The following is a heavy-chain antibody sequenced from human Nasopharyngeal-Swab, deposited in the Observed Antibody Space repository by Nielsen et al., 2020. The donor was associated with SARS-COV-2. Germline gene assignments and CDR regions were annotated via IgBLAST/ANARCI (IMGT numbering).Heavy chain of an antibody. CDR2: TYYRSKRYN. CDR3: ARDPQDEQLVLYYYYYYMDV. J-gene: IGHJ6*03. D-gene: IGHD6-6*01. V-gene: IGHV6-1*01. Sequence: WIRQSPSRGLEWLGRTYYRSKRYNAYAVSVRSRISINLDTSKNQFSPQLHSVTPEDTAVYYCARDPQDEQLVLYYYYYYMDVWGKGTTVTVSS.